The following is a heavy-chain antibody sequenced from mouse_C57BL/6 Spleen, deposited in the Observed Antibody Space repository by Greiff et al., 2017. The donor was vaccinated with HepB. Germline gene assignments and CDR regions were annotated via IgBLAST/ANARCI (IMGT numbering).Heavy chain of an antibody. D-gene: IGHD1-1*02. V-gene: IGHV1-50*01. CDR3: ARYGKGDYFDY. CDR2: IDPSDSYT. CDR1: GYTFTSYW. J-gene: IGHJ2*01. Sequence: QVQLKQPGAELVKPGASVKLSCKASGYTFTSYWMQWVKQRPGQGLEWIGEIDPSDSYTNYNQKFKGKATLTVDTSSSTAYMQLSSLTSEDSAVYYCARYGKGDYFDYWGQGTTLTVSS.